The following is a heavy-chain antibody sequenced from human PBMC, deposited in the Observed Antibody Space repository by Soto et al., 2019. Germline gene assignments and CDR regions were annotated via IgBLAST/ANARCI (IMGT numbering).Heavy chain of an antibody. V-gene: IGHV3-23*01. CDR2: IAGSGAST. CDR3: AKSLVTTLTYNWYFDL. J-gene: IGHJ2*01. Sequence: VGSLRLSCAASGFTLSSYAMTWVRQAPGMGLEWVSGIAGSGASTFYADSVKGRFSISRDKNTLFLQMNSLRADDTAVYYCAKSLVTTLTYNWYFDLWGRGTLVTVSS. CDR1: GFTLSSYA. D-gene: IGHD4-4*01.